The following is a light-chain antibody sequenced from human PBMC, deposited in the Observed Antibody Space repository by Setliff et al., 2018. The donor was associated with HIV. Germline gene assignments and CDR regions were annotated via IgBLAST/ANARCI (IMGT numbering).Light chain of an antibody. V-gene: IGLV2-14*03. CDR3: SSYTSSSTLEV. CDR2: DVS. Sequence: QSVLTQPASVSGSPGQSITISCTGTSSDGGGYNYVSWYQQHPGKAPKLMIYDVSNRPSGVSNRFSGSKSGNTASLTISGLQAEDEADYYCSSYTSSSTLEVFGGGTKVTVL. J-gene: IGLJ2*01. CDR1: SSDGGGYNY.